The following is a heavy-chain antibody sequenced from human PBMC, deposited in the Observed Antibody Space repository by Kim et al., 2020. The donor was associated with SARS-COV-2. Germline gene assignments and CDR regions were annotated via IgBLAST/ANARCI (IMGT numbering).Heavy chain of an antibody. CDR2: IYYSGST. CDR3: ARRVGGGSSQGYYYCVDI. CDR1: GGSISSGGYY. V-gene: IGHV4-31*03. D-gene: IGHD2-15*01. J-gene: IGHJ6*02. Sequence: SETLSLTCTVSGGSISSGGYYWSWIRQHPGKGLEWIGYIYYSGSTYYNPSLKSRVTISVDTSKNQFSLKLSSVTAADTAVYYCARRVGGGSSQGYYYCVDIWGQGTTVTVSS.